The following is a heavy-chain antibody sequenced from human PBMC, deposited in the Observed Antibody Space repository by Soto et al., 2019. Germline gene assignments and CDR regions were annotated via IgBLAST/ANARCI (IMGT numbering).Heavy chain of an antibody. CDR1: GFNFKSES. CDR2: INSGSSVI. Sequence: EVQLVESGGGLVQPGGSLRLSCVVSGFNFKSESMTWVRQAPWKGPEWVSYINSGSSVIRYADSVKGRFTVFRDNDRDSLYLLMNGLRAEDSAVYYCARGVGTSSFFLWGQGTLVTVSS. D-gene: IGHD6-6*01. J-gene: IGHJ4*02. V-gene: IGHV3-48*01. CDR3: ARGVGTSSFFL.